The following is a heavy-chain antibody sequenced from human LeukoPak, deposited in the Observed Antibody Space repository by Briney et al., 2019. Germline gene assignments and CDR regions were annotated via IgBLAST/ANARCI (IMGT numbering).Heavy chain of an antibody. V-gene: IGHV3-20*04. J-gene: IGHJ4*02. D-gene: IGHD2-2*01. CDR3: AKAALRYQLLSSLDY. CDR1: GFTFDDYD. Sequence: GGSLRLSCAASGFTFDDYDMSWVRQAPGKGLEWVSDINWNGGSTGYADSVKGRFTISRDNSKNTLYLQMNSLRAEDTAIYYCAKAALRYQLLSSLDYWGQGTLVTVSS. CDR2: INWNGGST.